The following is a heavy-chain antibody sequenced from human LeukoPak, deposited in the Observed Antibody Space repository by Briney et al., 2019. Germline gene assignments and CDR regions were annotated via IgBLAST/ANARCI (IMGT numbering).Heavy chain of an antibody. CDR3: ARHGYGDYTDDY. Sequence: GASVKVSCKASGGTFSSYAISWVRKAPGQGLEWMGRIIPIFGTANYAQKFQGRVTITTDESTSTAYMELSSLRSEDTAVYYCARHGYGDYTDDYWGQGTLVTVSS. CDR1: GGTFSSYA. V-gene: IGHV1-69*05. D-gene: IGHD4-17*01. CDR2: IIPIFGTA. J-gene: IGHJ4*02.